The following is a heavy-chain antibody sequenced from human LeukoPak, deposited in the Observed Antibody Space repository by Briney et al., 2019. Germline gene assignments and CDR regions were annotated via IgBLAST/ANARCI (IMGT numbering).Heavy chain of an antibody. J-gene: IGHJ3*02. D-gene: IGHD1-26*01. CDR1: GGSFSGYY. V-gene: IGHV4-34*01. CDR2: IYHSGST. CDR3: ARARWELPTDAFDI. Sequence: PSETLSLTCAVYGGSFSGYYWSWIRQPPGKGLEWIGSIYHSGSTYYNPSLKSRVTISVDTSKNQFSLKLSSVTAADTAVYYCARARWELPTDAFDIWGQGTMVTVSS.